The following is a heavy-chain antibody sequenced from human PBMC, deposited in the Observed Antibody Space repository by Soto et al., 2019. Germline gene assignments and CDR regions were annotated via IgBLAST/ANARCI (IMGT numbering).Heavy chain of an antibody. V-gene: IGHV3-7*01. J-gene: IGHJ4*02. Sequence: GGSLRLSCAASGFSFSNYWMSWVRQAPGKGLEWVANIKQDGSDKYYVDSVKGRFTISRDNAENSLYLQMNSLRAEDTAVYYCTRGYDFWSGYYFGDWGRGTLVTVSS. D-gene: IGHD3-3*01. CDR3: TRGYDFWSGYYFGD. CDR1: GFSFSNYW. CDR2: IKQDGSDK.